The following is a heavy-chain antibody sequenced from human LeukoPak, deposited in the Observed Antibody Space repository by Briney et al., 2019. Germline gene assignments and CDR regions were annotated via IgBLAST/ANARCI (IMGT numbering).Heavy chain of an antibody. V-gene: IGHV4-39*01. CDR1: GGSISSSSYY. Sequence: SETLSLTCTVSGGSISSSSYYWGWIRQPPGKGLEWIGSIYYSGSTYYNPSLKSRVTISVDTSKNQFSLKLSSVTAADTAVYYCVRLSDYGSGSPPIPYYYHGMDVWGQGTTVTVSS. CDR3: VRLSDYGSGSPPIPYYYHGMDV. CDR2: IYYSGST. J-gene: IGHJ6*02. D-gene: IGHD3-10*01.